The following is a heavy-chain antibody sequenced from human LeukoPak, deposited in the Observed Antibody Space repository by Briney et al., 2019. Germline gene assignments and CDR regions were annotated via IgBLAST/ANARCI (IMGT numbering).Heavy chain of an antibody. CDR1: GFSFSSYA. J-gene: IGHJ4*02. CDR3: AKGGYSYGSGVDY. D-gene: IGHD5-18*01. CDR2: ISGSGGST. Sequence: GGSLRLSCAASGFSFSSYAMSWVRQAPGKGLEWVSAISGSGGSTYYADSVKGRFTISRDNSKNTLYLQMYSLRAEDTAVYYCAKGGYSYGSGVDYWGQGTLVTVSS. V-gene: IGHV3-23*01.